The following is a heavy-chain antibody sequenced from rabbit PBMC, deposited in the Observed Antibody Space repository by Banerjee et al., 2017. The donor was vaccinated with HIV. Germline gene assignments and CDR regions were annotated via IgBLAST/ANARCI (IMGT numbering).Heavy chain of an antibody. CDR2: INAATAKP. D-gene: IGHD1-1*01. CDR3: ARDLVGVIGWNFYL. CDR1: GFSFSDRDV. V-gene: IGHV1S45*01. Sequence: QEQLVESGGGLVQPEGSLTPTCKASGFSFSDRDVMCWVRQAPGKGLEWIACINAATAKPVYATWAKGRFTISRTSSTTVTLRMTSLTATDTATYFCARDLVGVIGWNFYLWGPGTLVTVS. J-gene: IGHJ4*01.